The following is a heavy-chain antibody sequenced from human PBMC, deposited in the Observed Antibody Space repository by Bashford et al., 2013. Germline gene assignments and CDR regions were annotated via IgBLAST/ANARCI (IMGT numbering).Heavy chain of an antibody. CDR2: IIPLLGIA. CDR3: ARGSGRNGYNSHFDY. D-gene: IGHD5-24*01. J-gene: IGHJ4*02. V-gene: IGHV1-69*02. CDR1: AGTFSSYT. Sequence: SVKVSCKASAGTFSSYTISWVRQAPGQGLEWMGRIIPLLGIANYAQKFQGRVTITADKSTSTAYIELTSLRSEDTAVYYCARGSGRNGYNSHFDYWGQGTLVTVSS.